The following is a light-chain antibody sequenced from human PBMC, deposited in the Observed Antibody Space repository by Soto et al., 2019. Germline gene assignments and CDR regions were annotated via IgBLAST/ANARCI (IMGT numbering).Light chain of an antibody. J-gene: IGKJ1*01. CDR2: DAS. CDR1: QSISSW. CDR3: QKYNSYTWT. Sequence: DIQMTQSPSTLSASVGDRVTITCRASQSISSWLAWYQQRPGKAPKLLIYDASSLESGVPSRFSGSGSGTEFALTISSLQPDDFAVYYCQKYNSYTWTFGQGTKVDIK. V-gene: IGKV1-5*01.